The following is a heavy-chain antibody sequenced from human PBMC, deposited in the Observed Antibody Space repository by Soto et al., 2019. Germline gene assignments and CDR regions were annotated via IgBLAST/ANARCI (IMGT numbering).Heavy chain of an antibody. CDR2: INHTGGT. D-gene: IGHD3-3*01. Sequence: SETLSLTCAVYGGSVNGYYWNWIRQPPGKGLGWIGEINHTGGTHYNPSLKSRVTMSVDTSKNQFSLRLSSVTAADTAIYYCATRITVFGLLIPPFDPWGQGTQVTVSS. V-gene: IGHV4-34*01. J-gene: IGHJ5*02. CDR1: GGSVNGYY. CDR3: ATRITVFGLLIPPFDP.